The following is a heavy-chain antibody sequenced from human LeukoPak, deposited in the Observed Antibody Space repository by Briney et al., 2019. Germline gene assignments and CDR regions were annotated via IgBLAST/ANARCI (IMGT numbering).Heavy chain of an antibody. D-gene: IGHD2-2*02. J-gene: IGHJ6*03. CDR1: GYSISSGYY. CDR3: ARLVVVPAAIVVDYYYYYMDV. CDR2: ISDSGST. V-gene: IGHV4-38-2*02. Sequence: SETLTLTCTVSGYSISSGYYWGWIRQPPGKGLEWIGSISDSGSTYYNPSLKSRVTISVDTSKNQFSLKLSSVTAADTAVYYCARLVVVPAAIVVDYYYYYMDVWGKGTTVTISS.